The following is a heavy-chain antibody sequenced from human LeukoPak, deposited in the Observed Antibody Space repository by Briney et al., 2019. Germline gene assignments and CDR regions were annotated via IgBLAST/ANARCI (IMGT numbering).Heavy chain of an antibody. V-gene: IGHV3-30*03. Sequence: GGSLRLSCAASGFTFSSYGMHWVRQAPGKGLEWVAVISYDGSNKYYADSVKGRFTISRDNSKNTLYLQMNSLRAEDTAVYYCARDYYDSGGYYYYFDYWGQGTLVTVSS. CDR1: GFTFSSYG. J-gene: IGHJ4*02. CDR3: ARDYYDSGGYYYYFDY. CDR2: ISYDGSNK. D-gene: IGHD3-22*01.